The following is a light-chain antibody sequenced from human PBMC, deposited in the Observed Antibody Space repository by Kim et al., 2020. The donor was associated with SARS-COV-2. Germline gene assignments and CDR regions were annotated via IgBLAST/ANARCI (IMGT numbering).Light chain of an antibody. V-gene: IGLV10-54*04. Sequence: RPTATLTCTGNSNNIGDQGVAWLQQHQGHPPKLLSYRNNKRPSGIAERFSASRSGNAAFLTITGLQPEDEADYYCSAWDDSLKAWVFGGGTKLTVL. CDR1: SNNIGDQG. CDR2: RNN. CDR3: SAWDDSLKAWV. J-gene: IGLJ3*02.